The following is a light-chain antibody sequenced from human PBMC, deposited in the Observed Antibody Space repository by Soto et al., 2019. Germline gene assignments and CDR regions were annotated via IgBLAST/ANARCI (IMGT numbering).Light chain of an antibody. CDR2: GAS. J-gene: IGKJ3*01. CDR3: QQYNNWPFT. CDR1: QSVSSN. Sequence: EIVMTQSPATLSVSPGARATLSCRASQSVSSNLAWYQQKPGQAPRLLIYGASTRATGIPARFSGSGSGTDFTLTISSLQSGDFAVYYCQQYNNWPFTFGPGTKVDIK. V-gene: IGKV3-15*01.